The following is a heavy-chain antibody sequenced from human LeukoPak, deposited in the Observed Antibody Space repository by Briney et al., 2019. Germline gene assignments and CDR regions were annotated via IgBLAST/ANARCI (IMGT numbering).Heavy chain of an antibody. J-gene: IGHJ4*02. Sequence: PGGSLRLSCVVTGFPFSGYTMNWVRQAPGKGLEWVSSISGISSYIYYADSLKGRFTISRDNAKNSLYLQMNSLRAEDTAVYYCANHLACGSTSCPSFDYWGQGTLVTVSS. V-gene: IGHV3-21*01. D-gene: IGHD2-2*01. CDR3: ANHLACGSTSCPSFDY. CDR1: GFPFSGYT. CDR2: ISGISSYI.